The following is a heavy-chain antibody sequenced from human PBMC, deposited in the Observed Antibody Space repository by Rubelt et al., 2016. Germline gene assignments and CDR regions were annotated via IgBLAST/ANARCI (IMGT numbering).Heavy chain of an antibody. Sequence: QLQLQESGPGLVKPSETLSLTCTVSGGSISSHSYYWGWIRQPPGKGLEWIGSIYDSGSTYSNPSLTSRDTISVKTSKNQFSLKLSSVTAAETAVYYSGRIDFNTWSPYFDYWGQGTLVTVSS. D-gene: IGHD2-8*02. V-gene: IGHV4-39*07. J-gene: IGHJ4*02. CDR2: IYDSGST. CDR1: GGSISSHSYY. CDR3: GRIDFNTWSPYFDY.